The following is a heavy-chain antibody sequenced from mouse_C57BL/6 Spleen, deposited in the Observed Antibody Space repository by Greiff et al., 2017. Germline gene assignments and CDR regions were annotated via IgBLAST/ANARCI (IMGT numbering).Heavy chain of an antibody. Sequence: QVQLQQSGPELVKPGASVKISCKASGYAFSSSWMNWVKQRPGKGLEWIGRIYPGDGDTNYNGKFKGKATLTADKSSSTAYMQLSSLTSEDSAVYFCAPLQGYFDYWGQGTTLTVSS. CDR1: GYAFSSSW. J-gene: IGHJ2*01. V-gene: IGHV1-82*01. CDR2: IYPGDGDT. D-gene: IGHD2-1*01. CDR3: APLQGYFDY.